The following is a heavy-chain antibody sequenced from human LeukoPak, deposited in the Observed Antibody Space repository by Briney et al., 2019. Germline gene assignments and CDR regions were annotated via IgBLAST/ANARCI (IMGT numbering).Heavy chain of an antibody. J-gene: IGHJ4*02. CDR3: ARVLGYSGGWGGDY. Sequence: GGSLRLSCAASGFTFSSYSMNWVRQAPGKGLEWVSSISSSSSYIYYADSVKGRFTISRDNAKNSLYLQMNSLRAEDTAVYYCARVLGYSGGWGGDYWGQGTLVTVSS. D-gene: IGHD6-19*01. V-gene: IGHV3-21*01. CDR1: GFTFSSYS. CDR2: ISSSSSYI.